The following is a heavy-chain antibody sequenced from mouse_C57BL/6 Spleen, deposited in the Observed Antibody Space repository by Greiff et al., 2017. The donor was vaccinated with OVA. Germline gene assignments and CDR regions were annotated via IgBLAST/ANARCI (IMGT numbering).Heavy chain of an antibody. CDR2: IYPRDGST. J-gene: IGHJ4*01. CDR1: GYTFTSYD. D-gene: IGHD1-1*01. V-gene: IGHV1-85*01. Sequence: QVQLQQSGPELVKPGASVKLSCKASGYTFTSYDINWVKQRPGQGLEWIGWIYPRDGSTKYNEKFKGKATLTVDTSSSTAYMELQSLTSEDSAVYVSAREGVYYYGSNYDYYAMDYWGQGTSVTVSS. CDR3: AREGVYYYGSNYDYYAMDY.